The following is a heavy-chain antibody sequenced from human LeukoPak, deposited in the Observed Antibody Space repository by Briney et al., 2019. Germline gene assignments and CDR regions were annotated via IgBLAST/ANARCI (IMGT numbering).Heavy chain of an antibody. V-gene: IGHV4-4*08. J-gene: IGHJ4*02. CDR1: GGSISSYY. D-gene: IGHD5-18*01. CDR2: IYYSGST. Sequence: SETLSLTCTVSGGSISSYYWSWIRQPPGKGLEWIGYIYYSGSTYYNPSLKSRVTISVDTSKNQFSLKLSSVTAADTAVYYCARDSSGYSYGYYGYWGQGTLVTVSS. CDR3: ARDSSGYSYGYYGY.